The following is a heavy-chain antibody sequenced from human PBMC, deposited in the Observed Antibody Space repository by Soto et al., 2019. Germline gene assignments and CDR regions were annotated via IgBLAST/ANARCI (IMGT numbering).Heavy chain of an antibody. D-gene: IGHD6-6*01. CDR2: IKQDGSEE. Sequence: EVQLVESGGGLVQPGGSLRLSCAASGFTFSSYWMSWFRQAPGKGLEWGANIKQDGSEENYVSSVKGLFTISRDNAKNPLYLQMNSLRVEYTAVYYCAREIAARLWGKGTTVTVSS. CDR3: AREIAARL. CDR1: GFTFSSYW. J-gene: IGHJ6*04. V-gene: IGHV3-7*01.